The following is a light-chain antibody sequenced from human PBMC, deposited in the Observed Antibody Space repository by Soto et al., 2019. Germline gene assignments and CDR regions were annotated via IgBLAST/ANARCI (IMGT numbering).Light chain of an antibody. V-gene: IGKV3D-15*01. CDR3: QHYNSYSEA. J-gene: IGKJ1*01. CDR2: GAS. Sequence: EIVMTQSPATLSVSPWERATLSCRASQSVSSSYLAWYQQKPGQAPRLLIYGASSRATGIPDRFSGSGSGTEFTLTISSLQPDDFATYYCQHYNSYSEAFGQGTKVDIK. CDR1: QSVSSSY.